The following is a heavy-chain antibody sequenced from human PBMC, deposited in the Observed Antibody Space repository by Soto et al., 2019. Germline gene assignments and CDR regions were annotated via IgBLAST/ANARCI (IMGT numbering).Heavy chain of an antibody. V-gene: IGHV4-31*03. Sequence: PSETLSLTCTVSGSSISSGGYYWSCIPKHRGKGLEWIGYIYYSGSTYYNPSLKSRVTISVDTSKNQFSLKLSYVTAADTAVYYCVPKGPRSSEGYYFDYWGQGTLVTVSS. CDR2: IYYSGST. D-gene: IGHD6-6*01. J-gene: IGHJ4*02. CDR3: VPKGPRSSEGYYFDY. CDR1: GSSISSGGYY.